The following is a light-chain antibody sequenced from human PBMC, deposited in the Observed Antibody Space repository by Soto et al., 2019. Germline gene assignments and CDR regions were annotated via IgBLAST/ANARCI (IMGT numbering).Light chain of an antibody. CDR1: QSVSSTY. V-gene: IGKV3D-20*02. CDR2: DAS. J-gene: IGKJ5*01. Sequence: EIVLTQSPVTLSLSPGERARLSCRASQSVSSTYLAWYQQKPGQAPRVLNHDASTRATGIPARFSGSGSGTEFILTISSVESEDFAIYYCQQHSDWPTFGQGTRLEIK. CDR3: QQHSDWPT.